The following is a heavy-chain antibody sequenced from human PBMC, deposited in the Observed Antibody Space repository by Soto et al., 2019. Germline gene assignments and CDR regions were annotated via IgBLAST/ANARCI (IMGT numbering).Heavy chain of an antibody. CDR2: ISQDRTER. D-gene: IGHD4-17*01. CDR1: EFTFSTYW. CDR3: SRDESPSIYGVYYDVFDF. V-gene: IGHV3-7*01. J-gene: IGHJ3*01. Sequence: EVQLVESGGGLVQPGGSLRLSCAASEFTFSTYWMTWVRQAPGKGLEWVADISQDRTERNYLDSVKGPFTVSRDNAENALYRQMNSLRVDDTAVYFCSRDESPSIYGVYYDVFDFWGQGAVVTVSS.